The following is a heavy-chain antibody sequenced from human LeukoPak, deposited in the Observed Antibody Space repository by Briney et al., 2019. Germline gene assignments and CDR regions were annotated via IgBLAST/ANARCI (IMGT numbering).Heavy chain of an antibody. D-gene: IGHD2-15*01. CDR1: GFTFSSYS. Sequence: GGSLRLSCAASGFTFSSYSMSWVRQAPGKGLEWVSIISDSGANTYYADSVRGRFTISRDNSKNTLYLQMNSLRAEDTAVYYCARVLRYCSGGNCYSGGLGYMDVWGKGTTVTISS. J-gene: IGHJ6*03. V-gene: IGHV3-23*01. CDR2: ISDSGANT. CDR3: ARVLRYCSGGNCYSGGLGYMDV.